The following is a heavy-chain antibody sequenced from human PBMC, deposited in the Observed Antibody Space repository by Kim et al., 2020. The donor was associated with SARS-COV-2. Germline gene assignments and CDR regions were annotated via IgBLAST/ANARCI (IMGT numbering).Heavy chain of an antibody. J-gene: IGHJ5*02. CDR3: ARQYYYGSGSYYNVQWFDP. V-gene: IGHV5-51*01. CDR2: IYPGDSDT. CDR1: GYSFTSYW. Sequence: GESLKISCKGSGYSFTSYWIGWVRQMPGKGLEWMGIIYPGDSDTRYSPSFQGQVTISADKSISTAYLQWSSLKASDTAMYYCARQYYYGSGSYYNVQWFDPWGQGTLVTVSS. D-gene: IGHD3-10*01.